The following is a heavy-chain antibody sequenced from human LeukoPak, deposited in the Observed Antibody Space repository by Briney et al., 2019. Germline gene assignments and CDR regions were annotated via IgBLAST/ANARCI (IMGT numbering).Heavy chain of an antibody. J-gene: IGHJ4*02. CDR1: GFTFSNYA. Sequence: PGGSLRLSCAASGFTFSNYAMNWVRQAPGKGLEWVSTIIGSSGSTFYADSVKGRFTISKDTSKNTLYLHMSSLRADDTAVYYCAKGGYEYVEVAYFDYWGQGTLVTVSS. CDR2: IIGSSGST. D-gene: IGHD5-12*01. CDR3: AKGGYEYVEVAYFDY. V-gene: IGHV3-23*01.